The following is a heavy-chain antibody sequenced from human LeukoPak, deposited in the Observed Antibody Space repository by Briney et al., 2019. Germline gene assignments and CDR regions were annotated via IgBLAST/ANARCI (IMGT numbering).Heavy chain of an antibody. Sequence: SSVKVSCKASGYTFTGYYMHWVRQAPGQGLEWMGWINPNSGGTNYAQKLQGKVTMTRDTSNSTAYMELSRLRSDDTAVYYCARDLADLYSYYYYGMDVWGQGTTVTVSS. CDR2: INPNSGGT. V-gene: IGHV1-2*02. J-gene: IGHJ6*02. CDR1: GYTFTGYY. CDR3: ARDLADLYSYYYYGMDV. D-gene: IGHD2-2*02.